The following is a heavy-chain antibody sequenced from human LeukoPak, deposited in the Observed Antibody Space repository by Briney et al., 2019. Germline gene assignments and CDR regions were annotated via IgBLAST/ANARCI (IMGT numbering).Heavy chain of an antibody. CDR2: IYYSGST. CDR1: GGTISSGDYY. D-gene: IGHD1-7*01. V-gene: IGHV4-30-4*01. CDR3: ARVNNWNYIFDY. J-gene: IGHJ4*02. Sequence: SETLSLTCTVSGGTISSGDYYWSWIRQPPGKGLEWIGYIYYSGSTYYNPSLKSRVTISVDTSKNQFSLKLSSVTAADTAVYYCARVNNWNYIFDYWGQGTLVTVSS.